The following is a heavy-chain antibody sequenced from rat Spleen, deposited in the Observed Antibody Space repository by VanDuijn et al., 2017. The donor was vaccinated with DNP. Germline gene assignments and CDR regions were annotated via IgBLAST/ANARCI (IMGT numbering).Heavy chain of an antibody. V-gene: IGHV10-5*01. CDR3: TALDY. J-gene: IGHJ2*01. CDR2: IRTKPNNYAT. CDR1: GFTFSNAA. Sequence: VQLVESGGGLVQPKESLKTSCAASGFTFSNAAMYWVRQAPGKGLEWVARIRTKPNNYATYYADSVKGRFTISRDDSKSMVYLQMDNLKTEDTAMYYCTALDYWGQGVMVTVSS.